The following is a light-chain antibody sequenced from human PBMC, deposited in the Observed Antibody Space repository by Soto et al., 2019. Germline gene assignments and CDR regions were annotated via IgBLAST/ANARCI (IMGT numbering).Light chain of an antibody. CDR3: AAWDDRLSAVV. J-gene: IGLJ2*01. V-gene: IGLV1-44*01. CDR1: SSNIGSNT. Sequence: QSVLTQPPSASGTPGQTVTISCSGSSSNIGSNTVNWYQQLPGTAPQLLIYSNDQQPSGVPDRFSGSKSGTSASLAISGLQSEDEADYYCAAWDDRLSAVVFGGGTKLTVL. CDR2: SND.